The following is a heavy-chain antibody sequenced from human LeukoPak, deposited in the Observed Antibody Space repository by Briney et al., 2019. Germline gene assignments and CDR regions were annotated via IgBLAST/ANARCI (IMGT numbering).Heavy chain of an antibody. CDR2: ISSSSSYI. J-gene: IGHJ3*02. Sequence: PGGSLRLSCAASGFTFSSYSMNWVRQAPGKGLEWVSSISSSSSYIYYADSVKGRFTISRDNAKNSLYLQMNSLRAEDTAVYYCARDYYGSGSYQDAFDIWGQGTMVTVSS. CDR3: ARDYYGSGSYQDAFDI. V-gene: IGHV3-21*01. CDR1: GFTFSSYS. D-gene: IGHD3-10*01.